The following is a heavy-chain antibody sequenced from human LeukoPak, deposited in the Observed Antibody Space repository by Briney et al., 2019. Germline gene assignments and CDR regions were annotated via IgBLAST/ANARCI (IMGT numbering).Heavy chain of an antibody. CDR1: GFTFSSYG. CDR3: AKIAAAGTELFDY. V-gene: IGHV3-30*18. D-gene: IGHD6-13*01. Sequence: GRSLRLSCAASGFTFSSYGMHWVRQAPGKGLEWGAVISYDGSNKYYADSVKGRFTISRDNSKNTLYLQMNSLRAEDTAVYYCAKIAAAGTELFDYWGQGTLVTVSS. J-gene: IGHJ4*02. CDR2: ISYDGSNK.